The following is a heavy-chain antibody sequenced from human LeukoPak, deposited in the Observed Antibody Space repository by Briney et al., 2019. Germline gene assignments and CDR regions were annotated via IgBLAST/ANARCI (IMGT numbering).Heavy chain of an antibody. CDR1: GGTFSNHA. D-gene: IGHD4-11*01. J-gene: IGHJ3*02. Sequence: ASVKVSCKASGGTFSNHAVTWVRQAPGQGLEWMGRIIPMIATAKYAPKFQGRVTFTADTSTNTAYMELSSLTSEDTALYYCAKGATVGKEALDIWGQGTLVTVSS. V-gene: IGHV1-69*04. CDR2: IIPMIATA. CDR3: AKGATVGKEALDI.